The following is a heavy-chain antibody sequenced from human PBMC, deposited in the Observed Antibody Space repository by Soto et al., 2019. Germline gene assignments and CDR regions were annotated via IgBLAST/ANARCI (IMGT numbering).Heavy chain of an antibody. Sequence: EVQLLESGGGFAQPGGSLRLSCVVSGFTFRTYAMTWVRQAPGKGLEWVSFISNSGGRTNYADSVRGRFTTSRDNSKNTLYLQMNSLRAEDTALYYCAKGHASGSWGPGTQVTVSS. J-gene: IGHJ5*02. CDR3: AKGHASGS. D-gene: IGHD6-25*01. CDR1: GFTFRTYA. CDR2: ISNSGGRT. V-gene: IGHV3-23*01.